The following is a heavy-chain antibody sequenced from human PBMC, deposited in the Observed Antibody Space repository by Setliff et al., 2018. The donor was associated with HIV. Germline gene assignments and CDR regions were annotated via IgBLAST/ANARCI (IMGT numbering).Heavy chain of an antibody. CDR1: GFSLTTSVIR. CDR3: ARTYVSASKLDY. CDR2: IVWEDDK. D-gene: IGHD3-10*01. J-gene: IGHJ4*02. V-gene: IGHV2-70*04. Sequence: SGPTLVNPTQTLPLTSTFTGFSLTTSVIRVTWVRQPPAKALEWLARIVWEDDKFYRTSLKTRLTISKDTSTNQLVLTMNNMGPLDTATYFCARTYVSASKLDYWGPGTLVTVSS.